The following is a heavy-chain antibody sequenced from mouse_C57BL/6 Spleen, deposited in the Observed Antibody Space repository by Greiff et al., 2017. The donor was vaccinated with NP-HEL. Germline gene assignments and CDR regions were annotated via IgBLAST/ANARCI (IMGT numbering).Heavy chain of an antibody. CDR2: IWSGGST. CDR1: GFSLTSYG. CDR3: ARNYPRYYDNLYAKGD. D-gene: IGHD2-1*01. J-gene: IGHJ4*01. Sequence: VQLQESGPGLVQPSQSLSITCTVSGFSLTSYGVHWVRQSPGKGLEWLGVIWSGGSTDYNAAFISRLSISKDNSKSQVFFKMNSLQANDTAIYYCARNYPRYYDNLYAKGDWGKGASVTVAS. V-gene: IGHV2-2*02.